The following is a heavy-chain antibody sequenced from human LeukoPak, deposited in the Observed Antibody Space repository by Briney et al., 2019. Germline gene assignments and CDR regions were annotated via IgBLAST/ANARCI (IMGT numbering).Heavy chain of an antibody. CDR1: GYTFTNYW. CDR3: ARHSLGYCSGGNCYPDY. CDR2: IYSGGSDT. D-gene: IGHD2-15*01. V-gene: IGHV5-51*01. Sequence: GESLKISCKGSGYTFTNYWIGWVRQMPGKGLEWMGIIYSGGSDTRYSPSFQCQVTISVDKSISTAYLQWTSLKASDTAIYYCARHSLGYCSGGNCYPDYWGQGTLVTVSS. J-gene: IGHJ4*02.